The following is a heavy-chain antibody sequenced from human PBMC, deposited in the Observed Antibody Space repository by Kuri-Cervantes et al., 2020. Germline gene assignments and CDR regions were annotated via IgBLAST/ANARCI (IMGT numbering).Heavy chain of an antibody. Sequence: SVNVSCKASGGTFSSYAISWVRQAPGQGLEWMGGIIPIFGTANYAQKFQGRVTMTRDTSTSSVYMELSRLRSDDTAVYYCARHTFNGAGDWFDPWGQGTLVTVSS. V-gene: IGHV1-69*05. J-gene: IGHJ5*02. CDR1: GGTFSSYA. CDR2: IIPIFGTA. CDR3: ARHTFNGAGDWFDP. D-gene: IGHD1-26*01.